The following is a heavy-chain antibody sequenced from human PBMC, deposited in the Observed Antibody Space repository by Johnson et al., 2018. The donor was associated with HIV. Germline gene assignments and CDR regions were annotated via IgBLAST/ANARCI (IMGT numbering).Heavy chain of an antibody. Sequence: QVQLVESGGGVVQPGRSLRLSCVVSGFNFSSYDIDWVRQAPGKGLEWLAAISYDGSNKFYADSVKGRFTISRDNSKNTLYLQMNSLRVEDTAVYYCARINVDTTFYRAFDIWGQGTMVTVSS. V-gene: IGHV3-30*04. CDR3: ARINVDTTFYRAFDI. D-gene: IGHD5-18*01. J-gene: IGHJ3*02. CDR2: ISYDGSNK. CDR1: GFNFSSYD.